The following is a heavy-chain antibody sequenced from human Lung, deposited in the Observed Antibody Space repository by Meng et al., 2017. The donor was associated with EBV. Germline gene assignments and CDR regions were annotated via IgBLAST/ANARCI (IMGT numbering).Heavy chain of an antibody. J-gene: IGHJ4*02. Sequence: VRVGQVGAEVKKPVASVKVSCKASGYTFTSYAIHWVRQAPGQRLEWMGWINGGNGKTKYSQKFQGRVTITRDTSASTAYMELSSLRSEDTAVYYCARDVVVPAALTVRIDYWGQGTLVTVSS. CDR1: GYTFTSYA. D-gene: IGHD2-2*01. CDR2: INGGNGKT. CDR3: ARDVVVPAALTVRIDY. V-gene: IGHV1-3*01.